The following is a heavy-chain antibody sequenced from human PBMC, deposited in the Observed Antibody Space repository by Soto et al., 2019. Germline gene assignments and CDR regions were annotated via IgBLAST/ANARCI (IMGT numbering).Heavy chain of an antibody. D-gene: IGHD3-9*01. CDR2: IIPIFGTA. Sequence: SVKVSCKASGGTFSSYAISWVRQAPGQGLEWMGGIIPIFGTANYAQKFQGRVTITADESTSTAYMELSSLRSEDTAVFYCARDVGRDYDILTGSQGFDPWGQGTLVTVSS. V-gene: IGHV1-69*13. CDR3: ARDVGRDYDILTGSQGFDP. CDR1: GGTFSSYA. J-gene: IGHJ5*02.